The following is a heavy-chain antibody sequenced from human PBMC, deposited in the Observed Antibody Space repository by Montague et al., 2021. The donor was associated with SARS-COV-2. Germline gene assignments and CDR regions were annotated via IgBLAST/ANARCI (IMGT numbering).Heavy chain of an antibody. CDR3: TRHVHMTWPEPSPGFNY. J-gene: IGHJ4*02. D-gene: IGHD1-1*01. CDR1: GDSISSSSYN. Sequence: ETLSLTCTVSGDSISSSSYNWGWIRQPPGKGLEWIGSVHYSGRPYYNPSLKSRVTVYVDTSKNQLSLKLSSVTAADTAVYYCTRHVHMTWPEPSPGFNYWGQGTLVTVSS. CDR2: VHYSGRP. V-gene: IGHV4-39*01.